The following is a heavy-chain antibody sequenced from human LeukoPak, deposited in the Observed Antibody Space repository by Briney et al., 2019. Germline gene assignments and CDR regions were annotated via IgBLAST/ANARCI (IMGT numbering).Heavy chain of an antibody. Sequence: ASVKVSCKASGYTFNTYGIIWVRQAPGQGLEWMGWISAYNGDTTCAQKLQGRVPLTTDASTSTAYMELRSLRSDDTAVYYCARESTGGSLEIDYWGQGTLVTVSS. CDR1: GYTFNTYG. V-gene: IGHV1-18*01. CDR3: ARESTGGSLEIDY. CDR2: ISAYNGDT. J-gene: IGHJ4*02. D-gene: IGHD2-8*02.